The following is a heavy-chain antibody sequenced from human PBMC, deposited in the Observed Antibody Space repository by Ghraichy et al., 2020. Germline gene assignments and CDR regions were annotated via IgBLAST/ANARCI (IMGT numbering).Heavy chain of an antibody. CDR3: AKEGGWNQLWFPNYFDD. Sequence: LSLTCAASGFTFSGYAMSWVRQAPGKGLEWVSVITGNSVTTSYAESVKGRFTISRDNSRDTLYLQMNSLRAEDTALYYCAKEGGWNQLWFPNYFDDWGQGTLITVSS. V-gene: IGHV3-23*01. J-gene: IGHJ4*02. CDR1: GFTFSGYA. D-gene: IGHD5-18*01. CDR2: ITGNSVTT.